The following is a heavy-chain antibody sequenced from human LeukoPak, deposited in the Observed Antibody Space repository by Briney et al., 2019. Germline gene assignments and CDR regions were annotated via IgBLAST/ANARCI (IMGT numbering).Heavy chain of an antibody. J-gene: IGHJ5*02. CDR1: GVSISSYY. CDR3: ARGSEGSSWYEDWFDP. V-gene: IGHV4-59*01. D-gene: IGHD6-13*01. Sequence: SETLSLTCTVSGVSISSYYWSWLRQPPGKGLEWIGYIYYSGSTNYNPSLKSRVTISVDTSKNQFSLKLSSVTAADTAVDYWARGSEGSSWYEDWFDPWGQGTLVTVSS. CDR2: IYYSGST.